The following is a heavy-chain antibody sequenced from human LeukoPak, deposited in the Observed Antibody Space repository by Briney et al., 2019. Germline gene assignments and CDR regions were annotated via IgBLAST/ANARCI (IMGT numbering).Heavy chain of an antibody. CDR1: GHTFTSYG. V-gene: IGHV1-18*01. Sequence: ASVKVSCKASGHTFTSYGISWVRQAPGQGLEWMGWISAYNGNTNYAQKLQGRVTMTTDTSTSTAYMELRSLRSDDTAVYYCARHYDSSGYEPFDYWGQGTLVTVSS. J-gene: IGHJ4*02. CDR2: ISAYNGNT. D-gene: IGHD3-22*01. CDR3: ARHYDSSGYEPFDY.